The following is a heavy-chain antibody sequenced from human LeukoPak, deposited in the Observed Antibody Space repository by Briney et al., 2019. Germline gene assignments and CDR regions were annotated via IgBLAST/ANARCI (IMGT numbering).Heavy chain of an antibody. CDR2: IMHTGST. J-gene: IGHJ5*02. CDR3: ARGPAAVHP. V-gene: IGHV4-34*12. D-gene: IGHD6-13*01. CDR1: GYSLTNHY. Sequence: SETLSLTCAVYGYSLTNHYWIWIRQPPGKGLEWIGEIMHTGSTNYNPSLKSRVTTSVDTSKNQFFLNLTSVTAADTAVYYCARGPAAVHPWGQGTLVTVSS.